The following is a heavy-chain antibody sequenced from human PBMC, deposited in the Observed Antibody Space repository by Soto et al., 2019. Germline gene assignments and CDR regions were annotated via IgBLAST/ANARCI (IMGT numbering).Heavy chain of an antibody. CDR3: AREHIAAGGSEGHHYYYYGLDV. D-gene: IGHD6-13*01. Sequence: QVQLVQSGAEVKKPGSSVKVSCKASGGTFSSYAISWVRQAPGQGLEWMGGIIPIFGTANYAQKFQGRVTITAYESTSPAYMELRSLRSEDTAVYYCAREHIAAGGSEGHHYYYYGLDVGGQATTVTVS. CDR1: GGTFSSYA. J-gene: IGHJ6*02. V-gene: IGHV1-69*12. CDR2: IIPIFGTA.